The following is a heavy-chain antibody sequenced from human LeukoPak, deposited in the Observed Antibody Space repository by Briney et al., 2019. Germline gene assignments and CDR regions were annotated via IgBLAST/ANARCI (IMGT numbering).Heavy chain of an antibody. V-gene: IGHV3-23*01. J-gene: IGHJ4*02. Sequence: TGGSLRLSCAASGFTFSTYAMSWVRQAPGKGLEWVSAISGSGGSTYYADSVKGRFTISRDNSKNTLYLQINSLRAEDTAMYYCAKDRRNWGSRVDYWGQGTLVTVSS. CDR2: ISGSGGST. CDR3: AKDRRNWGSRVDY. D-gene: IGHD7-27*01. CDR1: GFTFSTYA.